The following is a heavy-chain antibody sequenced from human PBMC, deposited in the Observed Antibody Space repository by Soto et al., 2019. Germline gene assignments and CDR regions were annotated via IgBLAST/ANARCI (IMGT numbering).Heavy chain of an antibody. CDR2: IYYSGST. Sequence: QVQLQESSAGLVKPSQTRSLTCTVSGGSISSGGYYWSWIRQHPGKGLEWIGYIYYSGSTYYNPSLKSRVTISVDTSKNQFSLKLSSVTAADTAVYYCARGPGTMAKIDYWGQGTLVTVSS. J-gene: IGHJ4*02. D-gene: IGHD3-10*01. CDR3: ARGPGTMAKIDY. CDR1: GGSISSGGYY. V-gene: IGHV4-31*03.